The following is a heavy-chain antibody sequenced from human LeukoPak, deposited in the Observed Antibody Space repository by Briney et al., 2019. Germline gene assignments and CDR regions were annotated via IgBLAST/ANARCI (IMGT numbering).Heavy chain of an antibody. CDR1: GFMFSVYG. J-gene: IGHJ4*02. Sequence: GGSLRLSCAAAGFMFSVYGMHWVRQAPGKGLEQVAVVGHDGTYQRYADSVKGRFTISRDNSKNTQYLQMTNLRREDTAVYYCVRDLGAGKYGDYWGQGTLVTVSS. V-gene: IGHV3-33*01. CDR3: VRDLGAGKYGDY. CDR2: VGHDGTYQ. D-gene: IGHD3-10*01.